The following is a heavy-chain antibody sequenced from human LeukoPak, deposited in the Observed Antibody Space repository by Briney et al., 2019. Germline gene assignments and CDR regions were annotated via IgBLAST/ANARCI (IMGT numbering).Heavy chain of an antibody. CDR1: GFTFSSYG. V-gene: IGHV3-33*01. CDR3: AAADERGYSYGHITY. J-gene: IGHJ4*02. CDR2: IWYDGSNK. D-gene: IGHD5-18*01. Sequence: GGSLRLSCAASGFTFSSYGMHWVRQAPGKGLEWVAVIWYDGSNKYYADSVKGRFTISRANSKNTLYLQMNSLRAEDTAVYYCAAADERGYSYGHITYWGQGTLVTVSS.